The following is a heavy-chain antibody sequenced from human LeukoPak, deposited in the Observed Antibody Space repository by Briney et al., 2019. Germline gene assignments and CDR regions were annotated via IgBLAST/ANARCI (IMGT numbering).Heavy chain of an antibody. CDR1: GYTFTNYG. Sequence: GASVKVSCKASGYTFTNYGFSWVRQAPGKGLEWMGWISAHNGNTNYEQKFQGRVTMTTDTSTSTAYMELRSLRSDDTAVYYCARDSSSDSGIYLSSYCGQGILLTVSS. J-gene: IGHJ4*01. CDR3: ARDSSSDSGIYLSSY. D-gene: IGHD3-10*01. V-gene: IGHV1-18*01. CDR2: ISAHNGNT.